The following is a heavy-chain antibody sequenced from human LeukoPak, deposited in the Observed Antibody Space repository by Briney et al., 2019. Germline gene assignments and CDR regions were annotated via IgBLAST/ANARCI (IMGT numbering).Heavy chain of an antibody. CDR1: GFTFSNAW. Sequence: GGSLRLSCAASGFTFSNAWMSWVRQAPGKGLEWVGRIKSKTDGGTTDYAAPVKGRFTISRDDSKNTLYLQMNSLKTEDTAVYYCTTGNYDSSGYCDYWGQGTLVTVSP. D-gene: IGHD3-22*01. V-gene: IGHV3-15*01. CDR3: TTGNYDSSGYCDY. CDR2: IKSKTDGGTT. J-gene: IGHJ4*02.